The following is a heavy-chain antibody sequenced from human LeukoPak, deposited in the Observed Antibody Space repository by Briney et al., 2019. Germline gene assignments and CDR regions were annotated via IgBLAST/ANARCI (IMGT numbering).Heavy chain of an antibody. D-gene: IGHD6-6*01. CDR1: GFTFSSYV. CDR2: IWYDGSNK. CDR3: ARDFAPNGAARDYYYYGMDV. Sequence: GGSLRLSCAASGFTFSSYVMHWVRQAPGKGLEWVAVIWYDGSNKYYADSVKGRFTISRDNSKNTLYLQMNSLRAEDTAVYYCARDFAPNGAARDYYYYGMDVWGQGTTVTVSS. J-gene: IGHJ6*02. V-gene: IGHV3-33*01.